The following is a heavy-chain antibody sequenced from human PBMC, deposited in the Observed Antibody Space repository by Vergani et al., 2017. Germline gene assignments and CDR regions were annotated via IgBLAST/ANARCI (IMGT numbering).Heavy chain of an antibody. J-gene: IGHJ4*02. CDR2: IKSDGSIT. Sequence: EVQLVESGGGLVKRGGSLRLSCSASGFSFNSYWMHWVRQVPGKGLLWVSRIKSDGSITAYADSVKGRFTISRDNAKNSLFLQMSSLKVEDTGVYYCAREMSNEGFDYWGQGTRVTVS. CDR3: AREMSNEGFDY. CDR1: GFSFNSYW. D-gene: IGHD4-11*01. V-gene: IGHV3-74*03.